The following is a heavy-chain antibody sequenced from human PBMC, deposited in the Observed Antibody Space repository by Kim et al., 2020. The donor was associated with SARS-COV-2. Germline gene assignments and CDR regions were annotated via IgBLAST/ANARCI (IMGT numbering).Heavy chain of an antibody. D-gene: IGHD3-22*01. V-gene: IGHV3-48*04. J-gene: IGHJ4*02. CDR2: ISSSSSTI. CDR1: GFTFSSYS. CDR3: ARTSQYYYDSSGYRLPGYYFDY. Sequence: GGSLRLSCAASGFTFSSYSMNWVRQAPGKGLEWVSYISSSSSTIYYADSVKGRFTISRDNAKNSLYLQMNSLRAEDTAVYYCARTSQYYYDSSGYRLPGYYFDYWGQGTLVTVSS.